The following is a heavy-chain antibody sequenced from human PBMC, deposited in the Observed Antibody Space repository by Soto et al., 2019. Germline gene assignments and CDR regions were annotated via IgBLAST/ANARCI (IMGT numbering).Heavy chain of an antibody. CDR3: TKDSVAGLGY. V-gene: IGHV3-23*01. D-gene: IGHD6-19*01. CDR1: GFTFSSYA. CDR2: ISGSVDST. Sequence: GGSLRLSCAASGFTFSSYAMSWVRQAPGKGLEWVSVISGSVDSTHYADSVKGRFTISRDNSKNTLYLQMNSLRAEDTAVYYCTKDSVAGLGYWGQGTLVTVSS. J-gene: IGHJ4*02.